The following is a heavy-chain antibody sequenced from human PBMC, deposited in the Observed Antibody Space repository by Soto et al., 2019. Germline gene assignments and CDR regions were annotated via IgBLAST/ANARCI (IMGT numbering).Heavy chain of an antibody. CDR3: AKAGWHYGSGSYCDY. CDR1: GFTFSSYG. D-gene: IGHD3-10*01. Sequence: QVQLVESGGGVVQPGRSLILSCAASGFTFSSYGMHWVRQAPGKGLEWVAVISYEGSNKYYADSVKGRFTISRDNYKNKLYLQMNSLRAEDTAVYYCAKAGWHYGSGSYCDYRGQGTLVTVSS. CDR2: ISYEGSNK. V-gene: IGHV3-30*18. J-gene: IGHJ4*02.